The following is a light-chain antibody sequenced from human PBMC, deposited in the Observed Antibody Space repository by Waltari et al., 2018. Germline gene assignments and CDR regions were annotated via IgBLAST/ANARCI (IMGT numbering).Light chain of an antibody. CDR3: QQGNSSPYS. J-gene: IGKJ2*03. CDR1: QGISSY. V-gene: IGKV1-39*01. Sequence: DIQMSQSPSSLSASVGDSVTITCRASQGISSYLNWYQQIPGKAPKLLIYYTNSLASGVPSRFSGSGSGTEFTLTISSLQPEDFATYYCQQGNSSPYSFGQGTKVEIK. CDR2: YTN.